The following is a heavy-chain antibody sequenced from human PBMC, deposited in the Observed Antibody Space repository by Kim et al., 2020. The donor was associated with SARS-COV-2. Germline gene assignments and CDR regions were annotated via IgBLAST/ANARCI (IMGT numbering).Heavy chain of an antibody. V-gene: IGHV3-73*01. CDR3: TSVHGTTLDFWDAFDI. J-gene: IGHJ3*02. D-gene: IGHD1-1*01. CDR2: IISKANSYTT. Sequence: GGSLRLSCAASGFTFSGSAMHWVRQASGKGLEWVGRIISKANSYTTAYAASVKGRFTISRDDSKNTAYLQMNSLKTEDTAVYYCTSVHGTTLDFWDAFDIWGQGTMVTVSS. CDR1: GFTFSGSA.